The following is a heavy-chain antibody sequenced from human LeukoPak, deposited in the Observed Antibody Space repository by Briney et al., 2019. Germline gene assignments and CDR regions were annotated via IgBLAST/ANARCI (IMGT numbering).Heavy chain of an antibody. CDR3: ARHASGYRDASDI. CDR1: GGSFSSYY. CDR2: IYYSGST. V-gene: IGHV4-39*01. Sequence: SETLSLTCAVYGGSFSSYYWGWIRQPPGKGLEWIGTIYYSGSTYYNPSLKSRVTLSVDTSKNQFSLKLSSVTAADTAVYYCARHASGYRDASDIWGQGTTVTVSS. J-gene: IGHJ3*02. D-gene: IGHD5-12*01.